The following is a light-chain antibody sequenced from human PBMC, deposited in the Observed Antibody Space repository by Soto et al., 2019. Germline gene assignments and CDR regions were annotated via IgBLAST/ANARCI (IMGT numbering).Light chain of an antibody. Sequence: IVMTQSPATLSVSQGERATLSCRASQSVSSNLAWYQQKPGQAPRLLIYGASTRATGIPARFSGSGSGTEFTLTISSLQSEDFAVYYCQQYHIWPPWTSGQGTKVDI. CDR1: QSVSSN. J-gene: IGKJ1*01. CDR2: GAS. V-gene: IGKV3D-15*01. CDR3: QQYHIWPPWT.